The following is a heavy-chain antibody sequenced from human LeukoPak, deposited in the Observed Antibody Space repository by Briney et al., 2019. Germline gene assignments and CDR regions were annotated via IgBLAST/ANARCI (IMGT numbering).Heavy chain of an antibody. CDR2: IKQDGSEK. V-gene: IGHV3-7*01. CDR3: TRVEETATTAAIIRKYSYYYYYMDV. Sequence: GGSLRLSCAASGFTFSTYWMSWVRQAPGKGLEWVANIKQDGSEKYYVDSVKGRFTISRDNAKNSLYLQMSSLRAEDTAVYYCTRVEETATTAAIIRKYSYYYYYMDVWGKGNTVTVSS. D-gene: IGHD4-11*01. J-gene: IGHJ6*03. CDR1: GFTFSTYW.